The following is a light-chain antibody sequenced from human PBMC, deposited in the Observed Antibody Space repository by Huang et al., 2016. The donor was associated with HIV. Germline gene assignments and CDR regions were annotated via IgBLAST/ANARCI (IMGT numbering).Light chain of an antibody. J-gene: IGKJ1*01. V-gene: IGKV4-1*01. CDR1: QSVYSTSTSKDY. CDR3: QQYYSSPQT. Sequence: DIILTQSPDSLAVSLGERASLSCRSRQSVYSTSTSKDYMAWFQQKPGQPPKLLLCWAATREAGVPDRFSGSGSGTHFTLTIANLEAEDAAIYYCQQYYSSPQTFGQGTRVEVK. CDR2: WAA.